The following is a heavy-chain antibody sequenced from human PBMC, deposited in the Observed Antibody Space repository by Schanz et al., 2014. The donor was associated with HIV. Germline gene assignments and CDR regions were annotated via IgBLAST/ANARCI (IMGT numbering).Heavy chain of an antibody. Sequence: QVQLVQSGAEVKKPGASVKVACKASGYTFTSYDINWVRQATGQGLEWMGWMNPNSGNTGYAQKFQGRVTMTRNTSISTAYMELSSLRSEDTAVYYCVRRALLKWELRYAFDIWGQGTMVTVSS. D-gene: IGHD1-26*01. CDR3: VRRALLKWELRYAFDI. J-gene: IGHJ3*02. CDR2: MNPNSGNT. V-gene: IGHV1-8*01. CDR1: GYTFTSYD.